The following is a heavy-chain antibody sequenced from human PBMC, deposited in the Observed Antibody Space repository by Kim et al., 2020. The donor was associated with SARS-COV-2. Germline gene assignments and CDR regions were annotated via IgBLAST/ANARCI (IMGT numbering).Heavy chain of an antibody. CDR1: GFTVSSNY. CDR2: IYSGGST. J-gene: IGHJ6*02. V-gene: IGHV3-66*01. D-gene: IGHD6-13*01. CDR3: ARDQDQVWYCSTYPDYYGMDV. Sequence: GGSLRLSCAASGFTVSSNYMSWVRQAPGKGLEWVSVIYSGGSTYYADSVKGRFTISRDNSKNTLYLQMNSLRAEDTAVYYCARDQDQVWYCSTYPDYYGMDVWGQGTTVTVSS.